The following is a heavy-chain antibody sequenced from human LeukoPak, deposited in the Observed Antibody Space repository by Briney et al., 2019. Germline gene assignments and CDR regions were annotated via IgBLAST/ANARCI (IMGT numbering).Heavy chain of an antibody. Sequence: PGGSLRLSCAASGITFSGAWMHWVRQAPGKGLVWVSRINDDGSFRRYANSVKGRFTISRDNAKNMLFLQMDSLRAEDTAVYYCARVSGPGMNEYYHLWGQGTLVTVSS. CDR2: INDDGSFR. V-gene: IGHV3-74*01. CDR1: GITFSGAW. J-gene: IGHJ1*01. D-gene: IGHD3-10*01. CDR3: ARVSGPGMNEYYHL.